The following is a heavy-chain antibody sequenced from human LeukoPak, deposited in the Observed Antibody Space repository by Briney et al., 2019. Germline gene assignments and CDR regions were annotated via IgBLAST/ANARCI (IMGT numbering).Heavy chain of an antibody. V-gene: IGHV4-38-2*02. Sequence: SETLSLTCTVSGYSISSGYYWGWIRQPPGKGLEWIGSIYHSGSTYYNPSLKSRVTISVDTSKNQFSLKLSSVTAADTAVYYCARGFNGNRYNWSRNNWFDPWGQGTLVTVSS. J-gene: IGHJ5*02. D-gene: IGHD1-20*01. CDR2: IYHSGST. CDR1: GYSISSGYY. CDR3: ARGFNGNRYNWSRNNWFDP.